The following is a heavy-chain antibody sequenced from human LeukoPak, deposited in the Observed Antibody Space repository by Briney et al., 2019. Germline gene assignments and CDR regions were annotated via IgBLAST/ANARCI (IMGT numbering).Heavy chain of an antibody. CDR1: GGSISSSSYY. V-gene: IGHV4-61*05. J-gene: IGHJ4*02. CDR3: ARLARSGSYYLDY. CDR2: IYYSGST. Sequence: SETLSLTCTVSGGSISSSSYYWGWIRQPPGKGLEWIGYIYYSGSTNYNPSLKSRVTISVDTSKNQFSLKLSSVTAADTAVYYCARLARSGSYYLDYWGQGTLVTVSS. D-gene: IGHD1-26*01.